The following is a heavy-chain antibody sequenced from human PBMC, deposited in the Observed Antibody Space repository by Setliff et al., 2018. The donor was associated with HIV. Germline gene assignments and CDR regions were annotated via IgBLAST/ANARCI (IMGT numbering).Heavy chain of an antibody. J-gene: IGHJ4*02. Sequence: ASVKVSCKASGYIFTNYELNWVRQAPGQGPQWMGRINTNTGNPTYAQGFTGRFVFSLDTSVSTAYLQISSLKAEDTAVYYCARDPRVFDYWGQGTLVTVSS. CDR2: INTNTGNP. CDR1: GYIFTNYE. CDR3: ARDPRVFDY. V-gene: IGHV7-4-1*02.